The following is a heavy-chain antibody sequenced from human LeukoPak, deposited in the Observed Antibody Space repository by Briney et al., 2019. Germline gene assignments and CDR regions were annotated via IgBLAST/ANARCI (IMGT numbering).Heavy chain of an antibody. CDR1: GYTFTGHY. CDR2: VNPDSGGT. D-gene: IGHD2-2*01. J-gene: IGHJ3*02. Sequence: ASVKVSCKASGYTFTGHYMHWVRQAPGQGLEWMAWVNPDSGGTIYAQKFQGRDTVTRDTSFSTAYMALSRLRSDDTAVYYCARSKGISTSLEGFDIWGQGTMVTVSS. V-gene: IGHV1-2*02. CDR3: ARSKGISTSLEGFDI.